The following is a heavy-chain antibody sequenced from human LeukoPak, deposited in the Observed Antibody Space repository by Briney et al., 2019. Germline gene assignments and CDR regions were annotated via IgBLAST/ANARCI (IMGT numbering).Heavy chain of an antibody. V-gene: IGHV3-66*02. Sequence: PGGSLRLSCAAYGFNVSSNYMTWIRQAPGKGLEWVSLIYGADAAYYAESVRGRFMISRDNLKNTLFLQMNSLRVEDTAVYYCVTSTGQQFIPYDYWGQGTHVTVSS. D-gene: IGHD6-13*01. CDR2: IYGADAA. CDR3: VTSTGQQFIPYDY. J-gene: IGHJ4*02. CDR1: GFNVSSNY.